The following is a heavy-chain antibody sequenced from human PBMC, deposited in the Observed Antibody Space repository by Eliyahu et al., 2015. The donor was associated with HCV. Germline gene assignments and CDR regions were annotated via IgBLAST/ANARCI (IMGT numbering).Heavy chain of an antibody. Sequence: PGLVKPSETLSLACTVSGGSIDXYYWTWIRQPPGKGLEWIGYIDYSXITXYNXXLKSRVSMSIDSSNNHFSLKLTSVTAADTAVYYCAREQWLVHYFDSWGQGTLVTVSS. CDR3: AREQWLVHYFDS. J-gene: IGHJ4*02. CDR1: GGSIDXYY. V-gene: IGHV4-59*01. CDR2: IDYSXIT. D-gene: IGHD6-19*01.